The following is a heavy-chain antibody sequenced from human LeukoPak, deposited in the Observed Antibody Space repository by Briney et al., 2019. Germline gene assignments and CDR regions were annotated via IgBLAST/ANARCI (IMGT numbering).Heavy chain of an antibody. D-gene: IGHD2-15*01. CDR3: ARVVGYCSGGSCYSYSSYYYYYYMDV. Sequence: PSETLSLTCAVYGGSFSGYYWSWIRQPPGKGLEWIGEINHSGSTNYNPSLKSRVNISVDTSKNQFSLKLSSVTAADTAVYYCARVVGYCSGGSCYSYSSYYYYYYMDVWGKGTTVTVSS. CDR1: GGSFSGYY. J-gene: IGHJ6*03. V-gene: IGHV4-34*01. CDR2: INHSGST.